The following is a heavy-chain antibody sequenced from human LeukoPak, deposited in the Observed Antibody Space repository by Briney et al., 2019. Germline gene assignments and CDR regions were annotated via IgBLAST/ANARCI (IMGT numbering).Heavy chain of an antibody. D-gene: IGHD6-13*01. Sequence: GASVKVSCKVSGHTLSDLSMHWVRQAPGKGLEWMGGFDPENGKTVYAKKFQGRVTLTEDISRDTGYMEVSSLRPEDTAVYYCGTKRWAAAGPIDFWGQGTLVTVSS. CDR1: GHTLSDLS. V-gene: IGHV1-24*01. CDR2: FDPENGKT. CDR3: GTKRWAAAGPIDF. J-gene: IGHJ4*02.